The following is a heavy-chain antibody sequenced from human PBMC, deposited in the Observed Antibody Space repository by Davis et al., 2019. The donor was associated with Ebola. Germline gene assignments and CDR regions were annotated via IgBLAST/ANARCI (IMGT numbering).Heavy chain of an antibody. J-gene: IGHJ4*02. D-gene: IGHD6-19*01. V-gene: IGHV3-11*04. CDR3: ARPPGIAVAGTMGY. Sequence: GESLKISCAASGFMFSDSYMSWIRQAPGKGLEWVSDISSSGNTTHYADSVKGRFTISRDNAKNSLYLQMNSLRAEDTAVYYCARPPGIAVAGTMGYWGQGTLVTVSS. CDR2: ISSSGNTT. CDR1: GFMFSDSY.